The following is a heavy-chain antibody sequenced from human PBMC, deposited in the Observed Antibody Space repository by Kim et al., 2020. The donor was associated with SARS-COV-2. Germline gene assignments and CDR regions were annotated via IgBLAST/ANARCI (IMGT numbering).Heavy chain of an antibody. J-gene: IGHJ3*02. CDR3: AKIIRQSIAVAGRAFDI. CDR1: GFTFSSYA. D-gene: IGHD6-19*01. CDR2: ISGSGGSK. V-gene: IGHV3-23*01. Sequence: GGSLRLSCATSGFTFSSYAMSWVRQAPGKGLEWVSTISGSGGSKYYADSVKGRFTISRDNSKNTLYLQMNSLRAEDTAVYYCAKIIRQSIAVAGRAFDIWGQGTMVPVPS.